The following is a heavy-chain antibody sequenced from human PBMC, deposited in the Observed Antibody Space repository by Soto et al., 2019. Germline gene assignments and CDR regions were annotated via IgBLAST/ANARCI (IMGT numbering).Heavy chain of an antibody. CDR1: GFTFRSYG. CDR3: AKGGVGSTSNAFDI. D-gene: IGHD1-26*01. V-gene: IGHV3-30*18. CDR2: ISYDGSNK. J-gene: IGHJ3*02. Sequence: QVQLVESGGGVVQPGRSLRLSCAASGFTFRSYGMHWVRQAPAKGREWVAVISYDGSNKYYEDSVKGRFTISRDNSKNTLYLQMNSLRAEDTGVYYCAKGGVGSTSNAFDIWGQGTMVTVSS.